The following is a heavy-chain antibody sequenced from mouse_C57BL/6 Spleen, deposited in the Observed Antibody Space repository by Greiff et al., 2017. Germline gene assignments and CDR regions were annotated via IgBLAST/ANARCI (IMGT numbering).Heavy chain of an antibody. CDR2: IYPGSGNT. Sequence: QVQLQQSGPELVKPGASVKISCTASGYSFTSYYIHWVKQRPGQGLEWIGWIYPGSGNTKYNEKFKGKATLTADTSSSTAYMQLSSLTSEDSAVYYCARWVVVARNYAMDYWGQGTSVTVAS. V-gene: IGHV1-66*01. CDR1: GYSFTSYY. CDR3: ARWVVVARNYAMDY. D-gene: IGHD1-1*01. J-gene: IGHJ4*01.